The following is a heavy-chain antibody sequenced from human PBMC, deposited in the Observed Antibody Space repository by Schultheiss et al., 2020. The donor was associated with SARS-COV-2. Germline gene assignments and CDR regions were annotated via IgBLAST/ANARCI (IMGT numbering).Heavy chain of an antibody. CDR1: GGSISSSSYY. CDR3: ARLGERYTYALLDY. V-gene: IGHV4-61*05. CDR2: IYYSGST. J-gene: IGHJ4*01. D-gene: IGHD3-10*01. Sequence: SETLSLTCTVSGGSISSSSYYWGWIRQPPGKGLEWIGYIYYSGSTNYNPSLKSRVTISVDTSKNQFSLKLSSVTAADTAVYYCARLGERYTYALLDYWGQGTLVTGSS.